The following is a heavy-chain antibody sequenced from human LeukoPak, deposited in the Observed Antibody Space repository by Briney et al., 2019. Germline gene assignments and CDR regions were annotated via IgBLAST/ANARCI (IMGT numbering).Heavy chain of an antibody. CDR3: ARDRGSSSRFDP. CDR1: GYTFTGYY. CDR2: INPNSGGT. Sequence: ASVKVSCKASGYTFTGYYMHWVRQGPGQGLEWMGWINPNSGGTNYAQKFQGRVTMTRDTSISTAYMELSRLRSDDTAVYYCARDRGSSSRFDPWGQGTLVTVSS. V-gene: IGHV1-2*02. D-gene: IGHD6-13*01. J-gene: IGHJ5*02.